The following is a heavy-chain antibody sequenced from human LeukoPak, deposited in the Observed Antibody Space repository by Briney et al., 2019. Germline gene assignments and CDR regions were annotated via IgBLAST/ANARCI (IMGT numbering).Heavy chain of an antibody. J-gene: IGHJ4*02. CDR3: ASTYDSSGYNPYYFDY. CDR2: ISSSGSTI. CDR1: GFTFSSYE. D-gene: IGHD3-22*01. Sequence: PGGSLRLSCAASGFTFSSYEMNWVRQAPGKGLDWVSYISSSGSTIYYADSVKGRFTISRDNAKNSLYLQMNSLRAEDTAVYYCASTYDSSGYNPYYFDYWGQGTLVTVSS. V-gene: IGHV3-48*03.